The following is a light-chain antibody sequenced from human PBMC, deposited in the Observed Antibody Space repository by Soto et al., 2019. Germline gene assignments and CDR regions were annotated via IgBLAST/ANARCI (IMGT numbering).Light chain of an antibody. J-gene: IGKJ5*01. V-gene: IGKV1-33*01. Sequence: DIQMTQSPSSLSASVGDRVTITCQASQDISNYLNWNQQKPGKAPKFLIYDASNLATGVPSRFSGSGSGTDFTFTISSLQPEDIATYYCQQYDNLPITFGQGTRLEIK. CDR3: QQYDNLPIT. CDR2: DAS. CDR1: QDISNY.